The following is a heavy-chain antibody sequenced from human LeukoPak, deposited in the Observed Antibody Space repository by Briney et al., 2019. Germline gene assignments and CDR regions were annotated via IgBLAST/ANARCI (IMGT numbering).Heavy chain of an antibody. CDR1: GFTFDDYA. J-gene: IGHJ4*02. CDR3: AKAASAVITSPLDY. V-gene: IGHV3-9*03. Sequence: GGSLRLSCAASGFTFDDYAMHWARQAPGKGLEWVSGISWNSGSIGYADSVKGRFTISRDNAKNSLYLQMNSLRAEDMALYYCAKAASAVITSPLDYWGQGTLVTVSS. CDR2: ISWNSGSI. D-gene: IGHD1-20*01.